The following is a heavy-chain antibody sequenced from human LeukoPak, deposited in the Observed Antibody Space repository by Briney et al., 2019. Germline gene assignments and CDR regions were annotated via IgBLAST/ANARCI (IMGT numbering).Heavy chain of an antibody. J-gene: IGHJ4*01. Sequence: PGGSLRLSCAASGFTFSSYEMNWVRQAPGKGLEWVSYISSSGSTIYYADSVKGRFTISRDNAKNPLYLQMNGLRAEHPAVYYCARDVVIRECIRPNLYF. CDR2: ISSSGSTI. CDR3: ARDVVIRECIRPNLYF. D-gene: IGHD3-10*01. CDR1: GFTFSSYE. V-gene: IGHV3-48*03.